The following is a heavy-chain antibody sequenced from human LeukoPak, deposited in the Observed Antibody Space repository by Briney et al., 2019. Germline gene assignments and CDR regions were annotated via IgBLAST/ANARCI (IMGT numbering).Heavy chain of an antibody. CDR1: GASITGHY. D-gene: IGHD3-22*01. CDR2: IYYSGST. J-gene: IGHJ4*02. CDR3: ARGENYYDSSGYYYPFDY. Sequence: SDTVSLTCTLCGASITGHYWSCMRQPPERALEWIGFIYYSGSTNYIPSLKSRVTISVDTSKNQFSLKLSYVTAADTAVYYCARGENYYDSSGYYYPFDYWGQGTLVTVSS. V-gene: IGHV4-59*11.